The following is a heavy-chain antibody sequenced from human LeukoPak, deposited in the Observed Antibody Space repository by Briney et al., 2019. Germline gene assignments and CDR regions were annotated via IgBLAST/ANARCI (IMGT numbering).Heavy chain of an antibody. V-gene: IGHV1-69*04. D-gene: IGHD3-22*01. Sequence: SVKVSCKASGGTFSSYAISWVRQAPGQGLEWMGRIIPILGIANYAQKFQGRVTITADKSTSTAYMELSSLRSEDTAVYYCASNYYDSSGYYSDAFDIWGQGTVVTVSS. J-gene: IGHJ3*02. CDR3: ASNYYDSSGYYSDAFDI. CDR1: GGTFSSYA. CDR2: IIPILGIA.